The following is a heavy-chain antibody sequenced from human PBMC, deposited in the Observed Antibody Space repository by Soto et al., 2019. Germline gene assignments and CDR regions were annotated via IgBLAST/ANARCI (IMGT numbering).Heavy chain of an antibody. CDR2: IYSGGRT. J-gene: IGHJ5*02. Sequence: GGSLRLSCAASGFTVSSNYMSWVRQAPGKGLEWVSVIYSGGRTYYAASVKGRFNNCIHNSKNTLYLQMNSLRAEDTAVDYCARVITYYDFWSGMSGWFDPWGQGTLVTVSS. CDR3: ARVITYYDFWSGMSGWFDP. CDR1: GFTVSSNY. V-gene: IGHV3-53*04. D-gene: IGHD3-3*01.